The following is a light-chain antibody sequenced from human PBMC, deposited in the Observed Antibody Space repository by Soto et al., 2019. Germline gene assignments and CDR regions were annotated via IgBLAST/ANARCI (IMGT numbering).Light chain of an antibody. CDR3: SSFAGNNNLV. CDR1: SSDVGGYNY. CDR2: EVS. V-gene: IGLV2-8*01. J-gene: IGLJ2*01. Sequence: QSALTQPPSASGSPGQSVTISCTGTSSDVGGYNYVSWYQQHPGKAPKLMISEVSKRPSGVPDRFSGSKSGNTASQTVSGLQAEDEADYYCSSFAGNNNLVFGGGTKLTVL.